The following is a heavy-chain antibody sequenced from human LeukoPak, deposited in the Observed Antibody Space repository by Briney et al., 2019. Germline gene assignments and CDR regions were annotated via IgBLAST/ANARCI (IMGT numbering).Heavy chain of an antibody. V-gene: IGHV4-39*07. CDR2: ILYSGST. J-gene: IGHJ4*02. CDR3: AREHVDYLRDGVFDY. D-gene: IGHD5-24*01. CDR1: GDSISSSMFY. Sequence: SETLSLTCTVSGDSISSSMFYWGWIRQSPGGGLEWIGNILYSGSTYYNPSLNSRVTISVDTSKNQFSLKLSSVTAADTAAYYCAREHVDYLRDGVFDYWGQGALVTVSS.